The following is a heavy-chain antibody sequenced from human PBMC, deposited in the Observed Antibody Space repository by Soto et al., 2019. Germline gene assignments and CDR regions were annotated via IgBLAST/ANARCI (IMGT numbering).Heavy chain of an antibody. Sequence: SVKVSCKASGGTFSSYANSWVRQAPGQGLEWMGGIIPIFGTANYAQKFQGRVTITADKSTSTAYMELSSLRSEDTAVYYCARYYGFNFNLGSLRKYNWFDPWGQGTLVTVSS. CDR3: ARYYGFNFNLGSLRKYNWFDP. D-gene: IGHD3-10*01. J-gene: IGHJ5*02. CDR1: GGTFSSYA. CDR2: IIPIFGTA. V-gene: IGHV1-69*06.